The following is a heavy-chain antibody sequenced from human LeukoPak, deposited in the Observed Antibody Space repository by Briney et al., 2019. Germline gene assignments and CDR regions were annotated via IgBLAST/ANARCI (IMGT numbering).Heavy chain of an antibody. CDR1: DGSINSYY. D-gene: IGHD5-18*01. J-gene: IGHJ4*02. Sequence: PSETLSLTCSVSDGSINSYYWNWIRQPPGRGLEWIGYIYYSGSTNYNPSLKSRVTISVDTSKNQFSLKLGSVTAADTAVYYCARKGYTIGSFDYWGQGTLVTVSS. CDR3: ARKGYTIGSFDY. V-gene: IGHV4-59*01. CDR2: IYYSGST.